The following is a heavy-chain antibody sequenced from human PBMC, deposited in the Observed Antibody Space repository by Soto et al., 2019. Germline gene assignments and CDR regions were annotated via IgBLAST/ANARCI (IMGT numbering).Heavy chain of an antibody. CDR3: AKVGPYCSTANCFFDYGMDV. V-gene: IGHV3-30*18. Sequence: QVQLVESGGGVVQPGRSLRLSCAASGFTFRSYAMHWVRQAPGKGLEWVAVISYDGSNRYYADPVRGRFTISRDNSKNTLYLQMHSLTDEDTALYYCAKVGPYCSTANCFFDYGMDVWGQGTTVTVSS. D-gene: IGHD2-15*01. J-gene: IGHJ6*02. CDR2: ISYDGSNR. CDR1: GFTFRSYA.